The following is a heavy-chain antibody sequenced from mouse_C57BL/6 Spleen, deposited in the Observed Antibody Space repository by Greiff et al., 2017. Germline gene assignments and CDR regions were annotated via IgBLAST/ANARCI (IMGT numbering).Heavy chain of an antibody. CDR2: LYPGDGAT. CDR1: GYAFRSYW. J-gene: IGHJ4*01. V-gene: IGHV1-80*01. CDR3: ARGGVTTYYAMDY. D-gene: IGHD2-12*01. Sequence: VQLQESGAELVKPGASVKISCKASGYAFRSYWMNWVKQRPGQGLEWIGQLYPGDGATNYNGKFKGKAPLTADHSSSTAYMQLSSLPSEDSAVYFCARGGVTTYYAMDYWGQGTSVTVSS.